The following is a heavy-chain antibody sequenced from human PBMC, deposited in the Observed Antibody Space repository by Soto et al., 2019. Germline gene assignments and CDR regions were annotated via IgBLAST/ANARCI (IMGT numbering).Heavy chain of an antibody. V-gene: IGHV4-30-4*01. CDR1: GGSISSGDYY. CDR3: ARDLLYYDILTGEYYYYGMDV. Sequence: SETLSLTCTVSGGSISSGDYYWSWIRQPPGKGLEWIGYIYYSGSTYYNPSLKSRVTISVDTSKNQFSLKLSSATAADTAVYYCARDLLYYDILTGEYYYYGMDVWGQGTTVTVSS. D-gene: IGHD3-9*01. CDR2: IYYSGST. J-gene: IGHJ6*02.